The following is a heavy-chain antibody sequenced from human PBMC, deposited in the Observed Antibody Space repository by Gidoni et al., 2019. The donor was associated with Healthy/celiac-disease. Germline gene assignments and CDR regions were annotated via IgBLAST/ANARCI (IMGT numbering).Heavy chain of an antibody. J-gene: IGHJ4*02. Sequence: QLQLQESGPGLVKPSETLSLTCTVSGGSISSSSYYWGWIRQPPGKGLEWIGSIYYSGSTYYNPSLKSRVTISVDTSKNQFSLKLSSVTAADTAVYYCARCLAVAGTGLADYWGQGTLVTVSS. CDR2: IYYSGST. V-gene: IGHV4-39*01. CDR3: ARCLAVAGTGLADY. D-gene: IGHD6-19*01. CDR1: GGSISSSSYY.